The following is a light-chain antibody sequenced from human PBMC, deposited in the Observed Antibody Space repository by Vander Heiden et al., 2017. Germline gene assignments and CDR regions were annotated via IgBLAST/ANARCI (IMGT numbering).Light chain of an antibody. CDR1: SSDVGAYDY. V-gene: IGLV2-8*01. Sequence: QSALTHSPSASGSPGQSVTISCPGTSSDVGAYDYVSWYQQHPGRAPKLMIYEVNKRPSGVPDRFSGSKFGNTASLTVSGLQAEDEADYYCSSYAGSNTPYVFGTGTKVTVL. J-gene: IGLJ1*01. CDR2: EVN. CDR3: SSYAGSNTPYV.